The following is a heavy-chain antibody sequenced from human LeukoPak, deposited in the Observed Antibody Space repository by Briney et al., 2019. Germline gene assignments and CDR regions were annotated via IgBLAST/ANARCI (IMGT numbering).Heavy chain of an antibody. CDR2: IKQDGSEK. J-gene: IGHJ6*02. CDR3: GRGDAWAWGV. V-gene: IGHV3-7*04. D-gene: IGHD3-16*01. CDR1: GFTFSRYW. Sequence: GGSLRLSCAASGFTFSRYWMSWVRQAPGKGLEWVANIKQDGSEKYYGDSVKGRFTVSRDNAKNSLYLQMNSLRGEDTAVYYWGRGDAWAWGVWGQGTTVTVSS.